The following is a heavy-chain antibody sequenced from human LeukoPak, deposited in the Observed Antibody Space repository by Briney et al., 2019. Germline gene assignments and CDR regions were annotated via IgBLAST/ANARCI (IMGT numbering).Heavy chain of an antibody. CDR1: AGSISSYY. Sequence: SETLSLTCTVSAGSISSYYWSWIRQPAGKGRERIGRTYTSGSTNYNHSVKSRVTMSVDTSKNQFSLKLSSVTAADTAVYYCARGAVAAAGTSSYYYYYYMDVWGKGTTVTVSS. V-gene: IGHV4-4*07. CDR2: TYTSGST. CDR3: ARGAVAAAGTSSYYYYYYMDV. J-gene: IGHJ6*03. D-gene: IGHD6-13*01.